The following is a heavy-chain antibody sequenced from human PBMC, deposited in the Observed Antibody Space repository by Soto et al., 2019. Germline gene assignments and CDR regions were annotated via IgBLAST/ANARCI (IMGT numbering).Heavy chain of an antibody. D-gene: IGHD7-27*01. V-gene: IGHV4-59*01. CDR3: ARTLRLLDWGPRPNYFDL. Sequence: QVKLQESGPGLVKPSETLSLACSVSDGPMSSYYWSWIRQPPGKGLEWIASIYYTGSTKYNPSLAGRVTISIDTSKSHFSLRLSSLTAADSAVYYCARTLRLLDWGPRPNYFDLWGQGTLVTFSS. J-gene: IGHJ4*02. CDR2: IYYTGST. CDR1: DGPMSSYY.